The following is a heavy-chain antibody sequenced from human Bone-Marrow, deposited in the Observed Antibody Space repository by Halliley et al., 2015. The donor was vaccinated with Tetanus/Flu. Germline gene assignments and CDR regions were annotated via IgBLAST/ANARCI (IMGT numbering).Heavy chain of an antibody. Sequence: WLGNIEYRGDTSSNPSPKSRVTISVDTSKNQFSLKLTSVISADTAIYYCARRDSSSWYAWFDPWGPGTRVTVSS. D-gene: IGHD6-13*01. J-gene: IGHJ5*02. CDR3: ARRDSSSWYAWFDP. V-gene: IGHV4-59*08. CDR2: IEYRGDT.